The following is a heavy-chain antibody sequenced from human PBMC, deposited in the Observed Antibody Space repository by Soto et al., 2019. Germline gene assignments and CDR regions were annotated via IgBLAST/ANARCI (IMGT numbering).Heavy chain of an antibody. CDR1: GGSFSGYY. J-gene: IGHJ6*03. CDR2: INHSGST. V-gene: IGHV4-34*01. Sequence: SETLSLTCAVYGGSFSGYYWSWIRQPPGKGLEWIGEINHSGSTNYNPSLKSRVTISVDTSKNQFSLKLSSVTAADTAVYYCASKSGEDDYGDYGYYYYMDVWGKGTTVTVSS. D-gene: IGHD4-17*01. CDR3: ASKSGEDDYGDYGYYYYMDV.